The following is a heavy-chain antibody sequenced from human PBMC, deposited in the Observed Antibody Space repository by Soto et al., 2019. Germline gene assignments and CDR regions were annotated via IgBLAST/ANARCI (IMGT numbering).Heavy chain of an antibody. CDR2: ISDRGGST. CDR1: GFTLSNFA. CDR3: ARDEYYYARSGYYRFDQ. D-gene: IGHD3-22*01. J-gene: IGHJ4*02. V-gene: IGHV3-23*01. Sequence: GGSLRLCCAASGFTLSNFAMSWVRQAPGKGLEWVAVISDRGGSTDYAASVKGRFTISRDNSNNTVYLQMNKLRAEDKAVYYCARDEYYYARSGYYRFDQWGQGTLVTVSS.